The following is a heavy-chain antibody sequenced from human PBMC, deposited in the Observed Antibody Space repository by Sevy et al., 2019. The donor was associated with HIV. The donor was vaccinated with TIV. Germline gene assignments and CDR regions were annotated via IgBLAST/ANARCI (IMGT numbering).Heavy chain of an antibody. J-gene: IGHJ4*02. V-gene: IGHV1-24*01. CDR3: ATTKDYYDSSGSPFDY. CDR1: GYTLSELS. CDR2: FDPEDDET. Sequence: ASVKVSCMVSGYTLSELSMHWVRQAPGKGLEWMGSFDPEDDETIYAQKFQGRVTMTEETFTDTAYMELNNLGSEDTAVYYCATTKDYYDSSGSPFDYWGQGTLVTVSS. D-gene: IGHD3-22*01.